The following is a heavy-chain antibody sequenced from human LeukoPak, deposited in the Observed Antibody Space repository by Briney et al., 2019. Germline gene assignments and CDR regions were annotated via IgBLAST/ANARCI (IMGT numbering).Heavy chain of an antibody. V-gene: IGHV4-59*01. CDR3: ARDRGWGIDY. D-gene: IGHD3-16*01. CDR1: GGSISSYY. CDR2: IYYSGST. J-gene: IGHJ4*02. Sequence: SETLSLTCTVSGGSISSYYWSWIRQPPGKGLEWIGYIYYSGSTNYNPSLKSRGTISVDTSKNQFSLKLSSVTAADTAVYYCARDRGWGIDYWGQGTLVTVSS.